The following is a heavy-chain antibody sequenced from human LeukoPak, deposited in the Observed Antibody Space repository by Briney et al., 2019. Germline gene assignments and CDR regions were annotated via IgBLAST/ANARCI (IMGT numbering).Heavy chain of an antibody. V-gene: IGHV3-66*01. CDR1: GFTVSSNY. CDR3: ARDLEAANTYYFDY. CDR2: ISSAGTT. Sequence: TGGSLRLSCAVSGFTVSSNYMSWVRQAPGKGLEWVSIISSAGTTYYADSVKGRFTISRDNSKNTVYLQVNSLRDEDTAVYYCARDLEAANTYYFDYWGQGTMVTVSS. J-gene: IGHJ4*02. D-gene: IGHD6-13*01.